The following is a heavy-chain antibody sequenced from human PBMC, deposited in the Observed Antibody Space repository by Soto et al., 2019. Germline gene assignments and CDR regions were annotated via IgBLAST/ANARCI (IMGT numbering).Heavy chain of an antibody. CDR2: IYYSGST. J-gene: IGHJ4*02. CDR3: ASIAVASGNHDY. Sequence: PSETLSLTCTVSGGSISSYYWSWIRQPPGKGLEWIGYIYYSGSTNYNPSLKSRVTISVDTSKNQFSLKLRSVTAADTAVYYCASIAVASGNHDYWGQGTLVNVSS. D-gene: IGHD6-19*01. V-gene: IGHV4-59*01. CDR1: GGSISSYY.